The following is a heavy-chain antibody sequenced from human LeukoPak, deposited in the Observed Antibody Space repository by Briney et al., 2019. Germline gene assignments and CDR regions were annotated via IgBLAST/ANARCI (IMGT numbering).Heavy chain of an antibody. CDR1: GFTFSSYS. D-gene: IGHD2-2*02. Sequence: GGSLRLSCAASGFTFSSYSMNWVRQAPGKGLEWVAVISYDGSNKYYADSVKGRFTISRDNSKNTLYLQMNSLRAEDTAVYYCARDSEYRYCSSTSCYTGFDYWGQGTLVTVSS. V-gene: IGHV3-30*03. J-gene: IGHJ4*02. CDR3: ARDSEYRYCSSTSCYTGFDY. CDR2: ISYDGSNK.